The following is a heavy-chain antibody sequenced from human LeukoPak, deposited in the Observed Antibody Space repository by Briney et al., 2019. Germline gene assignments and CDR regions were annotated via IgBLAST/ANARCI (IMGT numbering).Heavy chain of an antibody. CDR1: GFTFSSYS. CDR3: ARDRAGFGELFSV. CDR2: ISSSSSTI. D-gene: IGHD3-10*01. V-gene: IGHV3-48*01. J-gene: IGHJ3*01. Sequence: HPGGSLRLSCAASGFTFSSYSMNWVRQAPGKGLEWVSYISSSSSTIYYADSVKGRFTISRDKAKNSLYLQMNSLRAEDTAVYYCARDRAGFGELFSVWGQGTMVTVSS.